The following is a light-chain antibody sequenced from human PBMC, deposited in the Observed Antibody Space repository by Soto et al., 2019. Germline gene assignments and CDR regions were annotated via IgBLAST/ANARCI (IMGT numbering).Light chain of an antibody. CDR3: QVWDSSSDHVV. J-gene: IGLJ2*01. CDR2: YDS. V-gene: IGLV3-21*04. CDR1: NIGSKS. Sequence: YELTQPPSVSVAPGKTARITCGGNNIGSKSEHWYQQKPGQAPVLVIYYDSDRPSGIPERFSGSNSGNTATLTISRVEAGDEADYYCQVWDSSSDHVVFGGGTKLTVL.